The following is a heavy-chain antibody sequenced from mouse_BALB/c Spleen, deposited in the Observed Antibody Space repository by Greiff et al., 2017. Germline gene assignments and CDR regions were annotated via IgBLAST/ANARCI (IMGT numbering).Heavy chain of an antibody. CDR1: GFNIKDYY. D-gene: IGHD1-1*01. V-gene: IGHV14-4*02. CDR3: NAGYYGSGVHAMDY. Sequence: EVQLQQSGAELVRSGASVKLSCTASGFNIKDYYMHWVKQRPEQGLEWIGWIDPENGDTEYAPKFQGKATMTADTSSNTAYLQLSSLTSEDTAVYYCNAGYYGSGVHAMDYWGQGTSVTVSS. J-gene: IGHJ4*01. CDR2: IDPENGDT.